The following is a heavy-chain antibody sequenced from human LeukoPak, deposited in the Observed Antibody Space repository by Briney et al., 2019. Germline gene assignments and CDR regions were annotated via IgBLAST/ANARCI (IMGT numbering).Heavy chain of an antibody. D-gene: IGHD2-2*01. CDR1: GFTLSNYD. J-gene: IGHJ4*02. CDR2: ISTSSRYI. V-gene: IGHV3-21*04. Sequence: GGSLRPSCAASGFTLSNYDMNWVRQAPGKGLEWVSSISTSSRYIYYKDSVRGRFTISRDDAKNSLYLQMNSLRAEDTAVYYCAKVTSSYNYFDYWGQGAPVTVSS. CDR3: AKVTSSYNYFDY.